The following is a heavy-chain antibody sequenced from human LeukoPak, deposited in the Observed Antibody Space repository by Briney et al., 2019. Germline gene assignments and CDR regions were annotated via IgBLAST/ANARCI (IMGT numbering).Heavy chain of an antibody. CDR3: ARERRGNYFAFES. J-gene: IGHJ4*02. V-gene: IGHV3-11*05. Sequence: TAGTLRLSCAASGFSVSDCYMSWIRQSPGKGLEWISYITSSAGSTKYADSVKGRFTISKDKAKNSVALQMNSLKSEDTAVYYCARERRGNYFAFESWGQGTLVTVSS. CDR2: ITSSAGST. D-gene: IGHD3-16*01. CDR1: GFSVSDCY.